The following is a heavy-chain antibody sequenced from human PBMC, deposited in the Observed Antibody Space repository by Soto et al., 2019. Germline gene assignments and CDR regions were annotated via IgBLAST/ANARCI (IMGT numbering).Heavy chain of an antibody. CDR2: IYSGGST. CDR3: ARDSVGDEVHGMDV. J-gene: IGHJ6*02. Sequence: GESLRLSCEASGFPFWTYSMSWVRQAPGKGLEWVSVIYSGGSTYYADSVKGRFTISRDNSKNTLYLQMNSLRAEDTAVYYCARDSVGDEVHGMDVWGQGTTVTVSS. D-gene: IGHD2-21*02. CDR1: GFPFWTYS. V-gene: IGHV3-53*01.